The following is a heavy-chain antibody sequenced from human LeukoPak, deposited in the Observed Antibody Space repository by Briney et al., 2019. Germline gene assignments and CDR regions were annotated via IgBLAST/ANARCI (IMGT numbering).Heavy chain of an antibody. J-gene: IGHJ4*02. V-gene: IGHV3-66*01. Sequence: PGRSLRLSCAASGFTFDDYAMHWVRQAPGKGLQWVSLIYSGGGTRNADSVKGRFTISRDNSKNTLYLQMDSLRAEDTAVYYCATRSVAAPKWGQGTLVTVSS. CDR1: GFTFDDYA. D-gene: IGHD6-25*01. CDR2: IYSGGGT. CDR3: ATRSVAAPK.